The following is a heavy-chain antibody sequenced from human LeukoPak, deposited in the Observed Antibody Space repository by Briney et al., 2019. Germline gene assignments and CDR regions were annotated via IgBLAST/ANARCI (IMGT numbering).Heavy chain of an antibody. CDR1: GGTFSSYA. D-gene: IGHD1-26*01. CDR3: ARGWVGATDYYYYYMDV. V-gene: IGHV1-8*02. CDR2: MNPNSGNT. Sequence: ASVKVSCKASGGTFSSYAISWVRQATGQGLEWMGWMNPNSGNTGYAQKFQGRVTMTRNTSISTAYMELSSLRSEDTAVYYCARGWVGATDYYYYYMDVWGKGTTVTVSS. J-gene: IGHJ6*03.